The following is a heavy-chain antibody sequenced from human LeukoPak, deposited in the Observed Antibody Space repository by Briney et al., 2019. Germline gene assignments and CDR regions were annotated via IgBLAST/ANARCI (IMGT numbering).Heavy chain of an antibody. CDR3: ARARQYNSGYCSSRSCLSDFDY. D-gene: IGHD2-2*01. CDR1: GYNFSSYG. J-gene: IGHJ4*02. CDR2: ISAYNGNI. V-gene: IGHV1-18*01. Sequence: ASVKVSCKASGYNFSSYGISWVRQAPGQGLEWMGWISAYNGNIHYAQNLQDSVTMTTDASTSTAYMELRSLRSDDTAVYYCARARQYNSGYCSSRSCLSDFDYWGQGTLVTVSS.